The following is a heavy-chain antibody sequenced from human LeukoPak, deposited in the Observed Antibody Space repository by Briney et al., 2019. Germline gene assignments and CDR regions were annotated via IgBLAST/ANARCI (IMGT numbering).Heavy chain of an antibody. CDR2: IKSKTDGGTT. D-gene: IGHD3-22*01. Sequence: GRSLRLSCAASGFTFSSYGMHWVRQAPGKGLEWVGRIKSKTDGGTTDYAAPVKGRFTISRDDSKNTLYLQMNSLKTEDTAVYYCTTDPPGYYNSSGYSVYGMDVWGQGTTVTVSS. CDR3: TTDPPGYYNSSGYSVYGMDV. CDR1: GFTFSSYG. J-gene: IGHJ6*02. V-gene: IGHV3-15*01.